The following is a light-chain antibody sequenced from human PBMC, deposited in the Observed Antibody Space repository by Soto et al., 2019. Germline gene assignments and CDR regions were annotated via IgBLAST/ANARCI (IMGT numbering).Light chain of an antibody. J-gene: IGKJ5*01. V-gene: IGKV3-15*01. CDR2: GAS. CDR1: QSVSSN. Sequence: EIVMTQSPATLSVSPGERATLSCRASQSVSSNLAWYQQKPGQAPRLLIYGASTRATGIPARFSGSGSGTEFPLTISSRQSEDFAVYYCQQYNNWALAFGQGKRLEIK. CDR3: QQYNNWALA.